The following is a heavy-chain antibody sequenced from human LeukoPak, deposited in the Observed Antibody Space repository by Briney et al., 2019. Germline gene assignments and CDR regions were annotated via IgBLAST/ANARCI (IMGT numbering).Heavy chain of an antibody. CDR2: IYYSGST. D-gene: IGHD2-21*02. Sequence: SETLSLTCTVSGGSISSSSYYWGWIRQPPGKGLEWIGSIYYSGSTYYNPSLKSRVTISVDTSKNQFSLKLSSVTAADTAVYYCARIVVTAIYYFDYWGQGTLVTVSS. V-gene: IGHV4-39*07. CDR3: ARIVVTAIYYFDY. J-gene: IGHJ4*02. CDR1: GGSISSSSYY.